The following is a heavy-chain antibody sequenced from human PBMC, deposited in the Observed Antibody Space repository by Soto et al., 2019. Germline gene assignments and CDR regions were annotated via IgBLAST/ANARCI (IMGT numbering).Heavy chain of an antibody. CDR3: AKGFIVVVTVLRPDDAFDV. Sequence: DVQLLESGGGLVQPGGSLRLSCATSGFTFGNYGMNWVRQAPGKGLEWVSGISGGGGNTYCADSVKGRFTISRDPSKNTVFLEMNSLRAEDTAVYYCAKGFIVVVTVLRPDDAFDVWGQGTLVTVSS. CDR2: ISGGGGNT. CDR1: GFTFGNYG. V-gene: IGHV3-23*01. J-gene: IGHJ3*01. D-gene: IGHD2-21*02.